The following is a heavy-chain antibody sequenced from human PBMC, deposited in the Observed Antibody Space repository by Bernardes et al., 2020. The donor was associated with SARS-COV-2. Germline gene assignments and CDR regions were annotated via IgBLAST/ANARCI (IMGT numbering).Heavy chain of an antibody. J-gene: IGHJ4*02. D-gene: IGHD5-18*01. CDR2: IYHSGST. Sequence: SETLSLTCAVSGGSISSSNWWSWVRQPPGKGLEWIGEIYHSGSTNYNPSLKSRVTISVDKSKNQFSLKLSSVTAADTAVYYCASKGYSYGWSGFDYWGQGTLVTVSS. CDR3: ASKGYSYGWSGFDY. CDR1: GGSISSSNW. V-gene: IGHV4-4*02.